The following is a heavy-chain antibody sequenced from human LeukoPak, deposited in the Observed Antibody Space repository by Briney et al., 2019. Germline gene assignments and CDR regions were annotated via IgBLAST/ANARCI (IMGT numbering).Heavy chain of an antibody. J-gene: IGHJ5*02. CDR2: IYYSGST. V-gene: IGHV4-39*01. CDR3: ARRSTAPIAGTGVNWFDP. D-gene: IGHD6-13*01. Sequence: SETLSLTCTVSGGSISSSSYNWGWIRQPPGKGLEWLGSIYYSGSTYYNPSLKSRVTISVDTTKNQFSLKLSSVTAANTAVYYCARRSTAPIAGTGVNWFDPWGQGTLVTVSS. CDR1: GGSISSSSYN.